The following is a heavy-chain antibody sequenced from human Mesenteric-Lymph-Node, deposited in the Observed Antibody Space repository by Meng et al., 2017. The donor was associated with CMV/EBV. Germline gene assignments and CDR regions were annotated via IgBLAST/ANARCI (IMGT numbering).Heavy chain of an antibody. CDR1: VGTFSSYA. V-gene: IGHV1-69*06. CDR3: ARDVMAIFGVVISAWFDP. CDR2: IIPIFSTA. J-gene: IGHJ5*02. D-gene: IGHD3-3*01. Sequence: SVKVSCKASVGTFSSYAISWVRQAPGQGLEWMGGIIPIFSTANYAQKFQGRVTITADKSTSTAYMELSSLRSEDTAVYYCARDVMAIFGVVISAWFDPWGQGTLVTVSS.